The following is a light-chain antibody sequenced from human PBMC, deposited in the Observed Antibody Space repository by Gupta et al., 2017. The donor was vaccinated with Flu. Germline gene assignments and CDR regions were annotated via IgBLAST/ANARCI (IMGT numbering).Light chain of an antibody. J-gene: IGLJ3*02. CDR1: SSNIGAGYD. CDR3: QSYDRSLSGWV. V-gene: IGLV1-40*01. CDR2: FNS. Sequence: QSVLTQPPSVSGAPGQRVTSSCTGSSSNIGAGYDVHWYQQLPGTAPKLLLYFNSNRPSGVSDRFSGSKSGTSASLAITGLQADDEADYYCQSYDRSLSGWVFGGGTTLTVL.